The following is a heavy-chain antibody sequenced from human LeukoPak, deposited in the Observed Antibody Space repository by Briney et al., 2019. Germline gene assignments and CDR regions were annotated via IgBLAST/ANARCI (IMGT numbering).Heavy chain of an antibody. V-gene: IGHV4-39*01. CDR1: GGSISSSSYY. Sequence: PSETLSLTCTVSGGSISSSSYYWGWIRQPPGKGLEWIGSTYYSGSTYYNPFLKGRVTISVDTSKNQFSLKLSSVTAADTAVYYCARKYYGSGSYYKDINFDYWGQGTLVTVSS. CDR3: ARKYYGSGSYYKDINFDY. D-gene: IGHD3-10*01. CDR2: TYYSGST. J-gene: IGHJ4*02.